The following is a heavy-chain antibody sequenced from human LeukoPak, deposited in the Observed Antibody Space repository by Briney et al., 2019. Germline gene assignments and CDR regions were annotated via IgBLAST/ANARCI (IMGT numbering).Heavy chain of an antibody. D-gene: IGHD6-19*01. CDR3: AKDWSSSGLKNWFDP. CDR2: ISYDGSNK. V-gene: IGHV3-30*18. Sequence: PGGSLRLSCAASGFTFSSYGMHWVRQAPGKGLEWVAVISYDGSNKYYADSVKGRFTISRDNSKNTLYLQMNSLRAEDTAVYYCAKDWSSSGLKNWFDPWGQGTLVIVSS. CDR1: GFTFSSYG. J-gene: IGHJ5*02.